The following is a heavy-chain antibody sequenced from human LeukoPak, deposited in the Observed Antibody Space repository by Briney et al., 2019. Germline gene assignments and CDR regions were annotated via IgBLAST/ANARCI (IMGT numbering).Heavy chain of an antibody. CDR3: ARDSFDWTYYRGFDY. Sequence: GGSLRLSCAASGFTFSSYSMKWVRQAPGKGLEWVSSITRSSIYIYYADSVKGRFTISRDNAKNTLSLQMNSLRAEDTALYYCARDSFDWTYYRGFDYWGQGTLVTVSS. V-gene: IGHV3-21*01. CDR2: ITRSSIYI. D-gene: IGHD1-26*01. J-gene: IGHJ4*02. CDR1: GFTFSSYS.